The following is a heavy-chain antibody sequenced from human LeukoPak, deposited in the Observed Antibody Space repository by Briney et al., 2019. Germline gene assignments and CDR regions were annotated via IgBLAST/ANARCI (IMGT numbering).Heavy chain of an antibody. CDR2: IRSKANSYAT. CDR1: GFTFSGSA. J-gene: IGHJ4*02. CDR3: TRQMVRGVNALDY. D-gene: IGHD3-10*01. Sequence: GGSLRLSCAASGFTFSGSAMHWVRQASGKGLEWVGRIRSKANSYATAYAASVKGRFTISRDDSKNTAYLQMNSLKTEDTAVYYCTRQMVRGVNALDYWGQGTLVTVSS. V-gene: IGHV3-73*01.